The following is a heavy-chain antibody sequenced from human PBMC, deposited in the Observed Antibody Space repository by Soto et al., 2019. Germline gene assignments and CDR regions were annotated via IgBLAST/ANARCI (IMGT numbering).Heavy chain of an antibody. Sequence: EVQLVESGGGLVKPGGSLRLSCAASGFTFSSYSMNWVGQAPGKGLEWVSSISSSSSYIYYADSVKGRFPISRDNAKNSLYLQMNSLRAEDTAVYYCARDPVRYNWNDVDDYWGQGTLVTVSS. CDR2: ISSSSSYI. CDR1: GFTFSSYS. CDR3: ARDPVRYNWNDVDDY. D-gene: IGHD1-1*01. J-gene: IGHJ4*02. V-gene: IGHV3-21*01.